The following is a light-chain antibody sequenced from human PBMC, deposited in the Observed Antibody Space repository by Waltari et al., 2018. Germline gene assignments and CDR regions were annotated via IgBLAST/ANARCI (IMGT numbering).Light chain of an antibody. CDR1: NIGIHT. V-gene: IGLV3-21*02. J-gene: IGLJ2*01. Sequence: SYVLPQPPSVSVAPGQTAKVTCGGNNIGIHTVHWYQCTTGQAPVLDVYGNQERPSGIPERFSGSNSGNTATLTVRRVEAGDEAVYYCQVWDNYSDQGVFGGGTKLTVL. CDR3: QVWDNYSDQGV. CDR2: GNQ.